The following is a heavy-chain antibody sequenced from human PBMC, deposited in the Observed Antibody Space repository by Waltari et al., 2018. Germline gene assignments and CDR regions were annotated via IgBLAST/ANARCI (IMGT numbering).Heavy chain of an antibody. J-gene: IGHJ6*02. V-gene: IGHV4-34*01. D-gene: IGHD3-10*01. CDR2: VNHSLVP. CDR3: ERERGLWPYCSGSYNGMDV. CDR1: GGSFSGYY. Sequence: QVQLQQWGAGLLKPSETLSLTCPVYGGSFSGYYWRWSRQPPGKGLGWIGEVNHSLVPTCNPALKGRVTISIDTSENQFSLELSAVTAADAAVYYCERERGLWPYCSGSYNGMDVWGQGTTVTVSS.